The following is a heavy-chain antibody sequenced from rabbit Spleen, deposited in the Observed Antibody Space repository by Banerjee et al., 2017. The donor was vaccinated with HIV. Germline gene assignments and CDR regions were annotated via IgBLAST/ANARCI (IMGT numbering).Heavy chain of an antibody. CDR3: ARSGYVGWGGDGDLMGNKL. D-gene: IGHD4-1*01. V-gene: IGHV1S47*01. J-gene: IGHJ6*01. Sequence: QEQLVESGGGLVQPEGSLTLTCKAAGFDFSSSYYMCWVRQAPGKGPEWIACIYIGDGSTYYATWVNGRFTTSRSTSLNTVTLQMTGLTAADTATYFCARSGYVGWGGDGDLMGNKLWGPGTLVTVS. CDR1: GFDFSSSYY. CDR2: IYIGDGST.